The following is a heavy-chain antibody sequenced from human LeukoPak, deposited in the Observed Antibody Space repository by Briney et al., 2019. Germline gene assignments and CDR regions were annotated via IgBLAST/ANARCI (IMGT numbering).Heavy chain of an antibody. V-gene: IGHV4-34*01. CDR1: GGSFSGYY. J-gene: IGHJ4*02. D-gene: IGHD1-26*01. CDR3: ARGRTYSSLYFF. Sequence: SQTLSLTCAVYGGSFSGYYWIWIRQPPGRGLEWIGEINHSGSTKYNPSLTSRVTISADTSKNQFSLKLTSVTAADTAVYYCARGRTYSSLYFFWGQGTLVTVSS. CDR2: INHSGST.